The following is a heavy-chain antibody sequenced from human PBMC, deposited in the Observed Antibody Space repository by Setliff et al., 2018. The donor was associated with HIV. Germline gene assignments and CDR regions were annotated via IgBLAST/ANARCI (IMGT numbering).Heavy chain of an antibody. D-gene: IGHD2-8*01. CDR1: GGSISGNH. CDR2: VLYNGGT. CDR3: ARGVQAQVVLMSYVKGRFDP. J-gene: IGHJ5*02. V-gene: IGHV4-34*01. Sequence: SETLSLTCTVSGGSISGNHWSWIRQSPGNGLEWIGEVLYNGGTRYNPPLENRVSMSVDTSKNQFSLKLISLTAADTAKYFCARGVQAQVVLMSYVKGRFDPWGQGTQVTVSS.